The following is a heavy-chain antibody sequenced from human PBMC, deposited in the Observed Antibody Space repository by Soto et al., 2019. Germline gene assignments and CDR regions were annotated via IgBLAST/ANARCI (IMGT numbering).Heavy chain of an antibody. J-gene: IGHJ4*02. CDR2: ISSSSSYT. D-gene: IGHD6-19*01. V-gene: IGHV3-11*05. CDR1: GFTFSDYY. Sequence: SLRLSCAASGFTFSDYYMSWIRQAPGKGLEWVSYISSSSSYTNYADSVKGRFTISRDNAKNSLYLQMNSLRAEDTAVYYCARDPPQSSGWAPNWGQGTLVTVSS. CDR3: ARDPPQSSGWAPN.